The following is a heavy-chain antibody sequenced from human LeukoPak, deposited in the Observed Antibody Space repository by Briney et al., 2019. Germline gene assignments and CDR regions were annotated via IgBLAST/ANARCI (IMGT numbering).Heavy chain of an antibody. J-gene: IGHJ4*02. D-gene: IGHD3-22*01. CDR1: GYIFTSYN. V-gene: IGHV1-46*01. CDR2: INSSGGST. CDR3: ARVGMEHGYYWGIVE. Sequence: ASVKVSCKASGYIFTSYNMYWVRQAPGQGLEWMGIINSSGGSTNYAQKFQGRVTITADESTSTAYMELSSLRSEDTAVYYCARVGMEHGYYWGIVEWGQGTLVTVSS.